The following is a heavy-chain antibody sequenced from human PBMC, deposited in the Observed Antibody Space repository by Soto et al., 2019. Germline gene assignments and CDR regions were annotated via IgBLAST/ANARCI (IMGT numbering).Heavy chain of an antibody. CDR2: ISAYNGNT. D-gene: IGHD3-22*01. CDR1: GYTFTSYG. Sequence: ASVKVSCKASGYTFTSYGISWVRQAPGQGLEWMGWISAYNGNTNYAQKLQGRVTMTTDTSTSTAYMELRSLRSDDTAVYYCARTEDSSGYYGGGFDPWGQGTLVTVTS. V-gene: IGHV1-18*04. CDR3: ARTEDSSGYYGGGFDP. J-gene: IGHJ5*02.